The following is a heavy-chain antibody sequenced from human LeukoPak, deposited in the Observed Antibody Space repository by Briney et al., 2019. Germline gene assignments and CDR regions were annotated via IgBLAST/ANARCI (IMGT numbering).Heavy chain of an antibody. D-gene: IGHD6-13*01. V-gene: IGHV4-34*01. Sequence: SETLSLTCAVYGGSFSGYYWSWIRQPPGKGLEWIGEINHSGSTNYHPSLKSRVNISVDTSKNQFSLKLSSVTAADTAVYYCARDHIARAFDYWGQGTLVTVSS. CDR2: INHSGST. CDR3: ARDHIARAFDY. CDR1: GGSFSGYY. J-gene: IGHJ4*02.